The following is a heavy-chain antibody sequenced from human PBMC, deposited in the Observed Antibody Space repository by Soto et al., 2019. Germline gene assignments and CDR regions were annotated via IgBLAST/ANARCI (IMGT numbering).Heavy chain of an antibody. CDR2: ISGRSDYI. CDR3: ARYIALAGTENHFDY. Sequence: PGGSLRLSCAASGFTFSDYSMHWVRQAPGKGLEWVSSISGRSDYIYHADSVKGRFSISRDNAKNSLYLQMYSLRADDTAVYYCARYIALAGTENHFDYWGQGTLVTVSS. V-gene: IGHV3-21*01. D-gene: IGHD6-19*01. CDR1: GFTFSDYS. J-gene: IGHJ4*02.